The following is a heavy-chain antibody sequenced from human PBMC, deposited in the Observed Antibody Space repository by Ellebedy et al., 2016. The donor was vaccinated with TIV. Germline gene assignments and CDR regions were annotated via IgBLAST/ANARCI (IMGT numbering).Heavy chain of an antibody. D-gene: IGHD6-13*01. J-gene: IGHJ3*02. CDR2: INPNSGGT. Sequence: ASVKVSCXASGYTFSDYGITWVRQAPGQGLEWMGWINPNSGGTNYAQNFHGRVTMTRDTSINTAYMELSRLRSDDTAVYYCARSGYTTSWQNDTFDIWGQGTMVTVSS. V-gene: IGHV1-2*02. CDR3: ARSGYTTSWQNDTFDI. CDR1: GYTFSDYG.